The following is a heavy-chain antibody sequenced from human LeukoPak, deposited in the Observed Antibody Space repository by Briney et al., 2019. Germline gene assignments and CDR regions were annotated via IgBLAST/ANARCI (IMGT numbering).Heavy chain of an antibody. D-gene: IGHD1-7*01. V-gene: IGHV4-59*01. Sequence: SETLSLTCTVSGGSISSYYWSWIRQPPGRGLEWIGYIYYSGSTNYNPSLKSRLTISVDTSKNQFSLKLSSVTAADTAVYYCARGFNWNYGRLIYYYYMDVWGKGTTVTVSS. CDR2: IYYSGST. CDR3: ARGFNWNYGRLIYYYYMDV. J-gene: IGHJ6*03. CDR1: GGSISSYY.